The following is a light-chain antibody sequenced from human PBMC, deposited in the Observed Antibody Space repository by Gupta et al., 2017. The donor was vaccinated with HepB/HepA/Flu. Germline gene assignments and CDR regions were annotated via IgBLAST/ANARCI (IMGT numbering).Light chain of an antibody. V-gene: IGKV3-15*01. J-gene: IGKJ1*01. CDR1: QSVSSN. Sequence: EIVMTQSPATLSVSPGERATLSCRASQSVSSNLAWYQQKPGQAPRLLIYGASTRATGIPARFSGSGYGKEXTLTISXRQSEDFAVYYCQQYNNWPSWTFGXGTKVEIK. CDR3: QQYNNWPSWT. CDR2: GAS.